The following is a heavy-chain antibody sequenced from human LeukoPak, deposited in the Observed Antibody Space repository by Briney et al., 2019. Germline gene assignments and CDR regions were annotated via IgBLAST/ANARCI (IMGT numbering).Heavy chain of an antibody. V-gene: IGHV4-38-2*02. J-gene: IGHJ5*02. D-gene: IGHD6-13*01. Sequence: SETLSLTCTVSGYSISSGYYWGWIRQPPGQGLEWIGEINRSGSTNYNPSLKSRVTILVDTSKNQFSLKLSSVTAADTAVYYCVREMLGHSSSWYEAYNWFDPWGQGTLVTVSS. CDR3: VREMLGHSSSWYEAYNWFDP. CDR2: INRSGST. CDR1: GYSISSGYY.